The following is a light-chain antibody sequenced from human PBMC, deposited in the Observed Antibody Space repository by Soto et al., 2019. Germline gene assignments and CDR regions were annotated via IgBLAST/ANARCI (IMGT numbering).Light chain of an antibody. J-gene: IGKJ4*01. Sequence: EIVMTQSPATLSVSPGERATLSCRASQSVNINLAWYQQKPGQAPGLLIYGASNRATVIPSRFSGSGSGTEITLTISCLQAEDFALYYRQRHDNWPLTFGGWNKVAFK. CDR1: QSVNIN. V-gene: IGKV3D-15*01. CDR2: GAS. CDR3: QRHDNWPLT.